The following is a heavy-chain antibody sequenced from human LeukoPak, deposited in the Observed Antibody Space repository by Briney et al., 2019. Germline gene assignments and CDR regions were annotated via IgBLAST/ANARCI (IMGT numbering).Heavy chain of an antibody. V-gene: IGHV1-18*01. CDR1: GYTFTTYG. Sequence: GASVKVSCKASGYTFTTYGISWVRQAPGQGLEWMGWISGYNGNTKYAQNLQGRVTMTTDTSSSTAYMELRSLRSDDTAVYYCARATYYDFWSGIDYWGQGTLVTVSS. CDR3: ARATYYDFWSGIDY. J-gene: IGHJ4*02. CDR2: ISGYNGNT. D-gene: IGHD3-3*01.